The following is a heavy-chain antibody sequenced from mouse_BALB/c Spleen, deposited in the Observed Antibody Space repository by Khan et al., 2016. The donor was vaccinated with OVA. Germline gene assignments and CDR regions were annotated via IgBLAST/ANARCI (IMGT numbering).Heavy chain of an antibody. Sequence: EVQLQESGGGLVKPGGSLKLSCAASGFTFSSYAMSWVRQTPEKRLEWVATINSDGTYTYYPDSVKGRFTISRDNAKHTLYLQMSSLRSEDTAMYYCARHNFGPFAYWGQGTLVTVSA. V-gene: IGHV5-9-3*01. CDR2: INSDGTYT. CDR1: GFTFSSYA. D-gene: IGHD1-3*01. J-gene: IGHJ3*01. CDR3: ARHNFGPFAY.